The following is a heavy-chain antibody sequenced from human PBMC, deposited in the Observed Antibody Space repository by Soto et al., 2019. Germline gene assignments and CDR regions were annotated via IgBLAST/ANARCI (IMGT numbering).Heavy chain of an antibody. CDR3: ARGRYGDY. V-gene: IGHV1-18*01. Sequence: QVHLVQSGAEVKKPGASVKVSCKGSGYGFTTYGITWVRQAPGQGLEWMAWISAHNGNTDYAQNVQGRVTVTRDTSTSTAYMELRSLRSDDTAVYYCARGRYGDYWGQGALVTVSS. CDR2: ISAHNGNT. CDR1: GYGFTTYG. J-gene: IGHJ4*02. D-gene: IGHD1-1*01.